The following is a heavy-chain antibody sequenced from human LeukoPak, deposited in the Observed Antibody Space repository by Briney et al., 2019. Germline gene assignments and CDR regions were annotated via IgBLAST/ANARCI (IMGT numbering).Heavy chain of an antibody. D-gene: IGHD3-22*01. CDR2: IYSGGST. J-gene: IGHJ3*02. CDR3: ASQRQGAYYDSSGYPNDAFDI. CDR1: GFTVSSNY. V-gene: IGHV3-53*01. Sequence: GGSLRLSCAASGFTVSSNYMSWVRQAPGKGLEWVSVIYSGGSTNYADSVKGRFTISRDDSKNTLYLQMNSLKASDTAMYYCASQRQGAYYDSSGYPNDAFDIWGQGTMVTVSS.